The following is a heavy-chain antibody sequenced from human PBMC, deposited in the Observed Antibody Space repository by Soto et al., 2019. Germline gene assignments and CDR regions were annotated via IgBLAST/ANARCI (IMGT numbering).Heavy chain of an antibody. CDR3: ARTPLL. Sequence: SETLSLTCTFSGCSISSGGYYWSWIRQHPGKGLEWIGYIYYSGSTYYNYYNPSLKSRVTISVDTSKNQFSLKLSSVTAADTAVYYCARTPLLWGQGTLVTVPQ. D-gene: IGHD1-26*01. J-gene: IGHJ4*02. CDR2: IYYSGSTYYN. V-gene: IGHV4-31*03. CDR1: GCSISSGGYY.